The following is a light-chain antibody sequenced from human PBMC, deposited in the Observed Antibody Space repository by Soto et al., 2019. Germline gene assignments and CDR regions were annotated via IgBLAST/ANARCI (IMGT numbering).Light chain of an antibody. CDR1: QVIGSRY. V-gene: IGKV3-20*01. CDR2: GTS. CDR3: QQYNNWPLYT. Sequence: EIVMTQSPGTLSLSPGERATISCRASQVIGSRYLAWYHQKSGQAPRLLIYGTSSRATGIPDRFSGSGSGTDFTLTISSLQSEDFAVYYCQQYNNWPLYTFGQGTKLEIK. J-gene: IGKJ2*01.